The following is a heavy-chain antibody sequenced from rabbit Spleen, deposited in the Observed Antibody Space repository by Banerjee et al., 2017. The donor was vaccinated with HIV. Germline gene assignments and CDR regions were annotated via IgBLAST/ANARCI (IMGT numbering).Heavy chain of an antibody. CDR2: IYTADGST. CDR1: GFSFSSSYY. Sequence: QEQLVESGGGLVQPEGSLTLTCTASGFSFSSSYYMCWVRQAPGKGLEWIGCIYTADGSTWYASWAKGRFTISKTSSTVTLQRTSLTAADTATYFCARAQPYPDPNYAYSLWGPGTLVTVS. D-gene: IGHD7-1*01. V-gene: IGHV1S45*01. CDR3: ARAQPYPDPNYAYSL. J-gene: IGHJ4*01.